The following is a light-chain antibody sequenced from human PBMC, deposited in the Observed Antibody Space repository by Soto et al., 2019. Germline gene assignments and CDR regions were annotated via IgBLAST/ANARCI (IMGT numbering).Light chain of an antibody. CDR3: SSYTSSSTLV. CDR2: GNR. V-gene: IGLV1-40*01. Sequence: QLVLTQPPSVSGAPGQRVTISCTGNSSNIGAGYDVHWYQQLPGTVPKLLIYGNRNRPSGVPDRFSGSKSGTSASLAITGLQVEDEADYYCSSYTSSSTLVFGTGTKLTVL. J-gene: IGLJ1*01. CDR1: SSNIGAGYD.